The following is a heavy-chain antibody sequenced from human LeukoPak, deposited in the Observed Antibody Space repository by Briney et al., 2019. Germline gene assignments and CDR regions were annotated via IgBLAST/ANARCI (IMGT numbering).Heavy chain of an antibody. J-gene: IGHJ3*02. D-gene: IGHD2-2*01. CDR2: IYTSGST. Sequence: TSETLSLTCTVSGSISSCYWSWIRQPPGKGLEWIGYIYTSGSTNYNPSLKSRVTISVDTSKNQFSLDLSSVTAADTAVYYCARQKCTSTSCLTKNAFDIWGQGTMVTVSS. V-gene: IGHV4-4*09. CDR3: ARQKCTSTSCLTKNAFDI. CDR1: GSISSCY.